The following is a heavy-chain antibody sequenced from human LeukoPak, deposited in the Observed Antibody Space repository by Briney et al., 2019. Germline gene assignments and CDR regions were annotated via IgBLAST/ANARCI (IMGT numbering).Heavy chain of an antibody. V-gene: IGHV4-4*02. CDR2: IYHSGSI. J-gene: IGHJ4*02. D-gene: IGHD3-9*01. CDR1: GGSIRSSNW. Sequence: SGTLSLTSAVCGGSIRSSNWWSWVRQPPGKGLEWIGEIYHSGSINYNPSLKSRVTISVDKSKNQFSLKLSSVTAADTAVYYCASTNHCDILTGARPPFYWGQGTLVSVFS. CDR3: ASTNHCDILTGARPPFY.